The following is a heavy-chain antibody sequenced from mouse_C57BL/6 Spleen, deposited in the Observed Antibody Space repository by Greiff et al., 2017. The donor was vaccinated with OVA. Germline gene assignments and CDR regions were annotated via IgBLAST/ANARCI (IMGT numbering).Heavy chain of an antibody. CDR2: IRSKSNNYAT. CDR3: VYYDGSY. D-gene: IGHD1-1*01. Sequence: EVKLMESGGGLVQPKGSLKLSCAASGFSFNTYAMNWVRQAPGKGLEWVARIRSKSNNYATYYADSVKDRFTISRDDSESMLYLQMNNLKTEDTAMYYCVYYDGSYWGQGTLVTVSA. CDR1: GFSFNTYA. J-gene: IGHJ3*01. V-gene: IGHV10-1*01.